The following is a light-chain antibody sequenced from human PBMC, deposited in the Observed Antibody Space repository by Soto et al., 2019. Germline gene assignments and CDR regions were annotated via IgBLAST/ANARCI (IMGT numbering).Light chain of an antibody. V-gene: IGKV3-20*01. Sequence: EIVLTQSPGTLSLSPGERATLSCRASQSVSSSYLAWYQQKPGQAPRLIIYGASSRATGIPDRFSGSGSGTDFTLTISRLEPEDFAVYYCQQYGRSPPITFGQGTRLEIK. CDR2: GAS. J-gene: IGKJ5*01. CDR3: QQYGRSPPIT. CDR1: QSVSSSY.